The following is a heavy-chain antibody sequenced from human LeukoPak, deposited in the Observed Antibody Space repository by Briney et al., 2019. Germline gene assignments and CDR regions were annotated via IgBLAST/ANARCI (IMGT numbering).Heavy chain of an antibody. J-gene: IGHJ5*02. D-gene: IGHD3-22*01. CDR1: GNSFTTYW. CDR2: IYVGDSDT. V-gene: IGHV5-51*01. CDR3: ARVVDYDTSGYQTKNWFDP. Sequence: GESLKISCKGSGNSFTTYWIGWVRQMPGKGLEWMGIIYVGDSDTRYRPSFQGQVTISVDESINTAYLQWSSLKASDTAMYYCARVVDYDTSGYQTKNWFDPWGQGTLVTVSS.